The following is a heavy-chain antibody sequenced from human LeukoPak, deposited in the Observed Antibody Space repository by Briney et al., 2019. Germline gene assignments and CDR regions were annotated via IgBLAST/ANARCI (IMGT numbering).Heavy chain of an antibody. CDR3: ARDVYSGSLVEY. D-gene: IGHD1-26*01. J-gene: IGHJ4*02. CDR1: GFTFSSYW. Sequence: PGGSLRLSCAASGFTFSSYWMHWVRQAPGKGLVWVSRINSDGSSTSYADSVKGRFTISRDNAKNTLYLQMNSLRAEDTAMYYCARDVYSGSLVEYWGQGTLVTVSS. CDR2: INSDGSST. V-gene: IGHV3-74*01.